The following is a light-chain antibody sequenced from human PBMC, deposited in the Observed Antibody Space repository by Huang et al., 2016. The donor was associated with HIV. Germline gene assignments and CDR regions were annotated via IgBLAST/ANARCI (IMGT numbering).Light chain of an antibody. CDR1: QSLLHGNGYNY. CDR3: MQSLQTPGT. V-gene: IGKV2-28*01. Sequence: DIVMIQSPLSLSVTPGEAASISCRSSQSLLHGNGYNYLEWYLQKPGPSPQPLIYSGSDRAPGVPARFSASGSGTDFSLTISSVEAEDIGIYYCMQSLQTPGTFGQGTRLDIK. J-gene: IGKJ5*01. CDR2: SGS.